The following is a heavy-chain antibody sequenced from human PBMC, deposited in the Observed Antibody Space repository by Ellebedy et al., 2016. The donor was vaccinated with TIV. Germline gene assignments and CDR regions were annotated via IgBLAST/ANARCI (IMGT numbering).Heavy chain of an antibody. J-gene: IGHJ4*02. D-gene: IGHD7-27*01. CDR2: IYWNDDK. V-gene: IGHV2-5*01. CDR3: VHTWGI. Sequence: SGPTLVKPTQTLTVTCSFSGFSLSTSGLGVGWARQPPGKALVWLALIYWNDDKRYSPSLKRRLTITKDTSKNQVVLTMTNMDPVDTATYYCVHTWGIWGQGILVTVTS. CDR1: GFSLSTSGLG.